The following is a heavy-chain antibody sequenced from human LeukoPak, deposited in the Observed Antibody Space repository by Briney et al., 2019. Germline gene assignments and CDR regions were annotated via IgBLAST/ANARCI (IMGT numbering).Heavy chain of an antibody. D-gene: IGHD3-10*02. Sequence: GGSLRLSCAASGFTISSYAMTWVRQAPGKGLEWVSVISGGGTSTYYADSVKGRFTISRDNAKNSLYLQMNSLRAEDTAVYYCAELGITMIGGVWGKGTTVTISS. CDR3: AELGITMIGGV. V-gene: IGHV3-23*01. CDR2: ISGGGTST. J-gene: IGHJ6*04. CDR1: GFTISSYA.